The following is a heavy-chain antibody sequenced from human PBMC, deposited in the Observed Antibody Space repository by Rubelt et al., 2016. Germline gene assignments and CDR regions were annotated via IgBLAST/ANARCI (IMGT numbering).Heavy chain of an antibody. V-gene: IGHV3-11*06. J-gene: IGHJ6*02. D-gene: IGHD3-3*01. CDR3: ARDFAQLRFLEWLSTPAVGYYGMDV. CDR2: ISSSSSYT. CDR1: GFTFSDYY. Sequence: QVQLVESGGGLVKPGGSLRLSCAASGFTFSDYYMSWIRQAPGKGLEWVSYISSSSSYTNYADSVKGRFTISRDNAKNSLYLQMNSLRAEDTAVYYCARDFAQLRFLEWLSTPAVGYYGMDVWGQGTLVTVSS.